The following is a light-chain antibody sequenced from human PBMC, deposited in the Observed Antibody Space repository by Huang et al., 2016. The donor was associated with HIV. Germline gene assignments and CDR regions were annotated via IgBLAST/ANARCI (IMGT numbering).Light chain of an antibody. CDR1: NDISDY. Sequence: IQLNPSPSSLSASVGDRGTITCRASNDISDYLGWDQQKPGKAPKLLIYTASSLQRGVPSRFSGSGSGTDFTLTINSLHPEDSATYYCQHLNNTFTFGPGTKVEIK. CDR2: TAS. J-gene: IGKJ3*01. CDR3: QHLNNTFT. V-gene: IGKV1-9*01.